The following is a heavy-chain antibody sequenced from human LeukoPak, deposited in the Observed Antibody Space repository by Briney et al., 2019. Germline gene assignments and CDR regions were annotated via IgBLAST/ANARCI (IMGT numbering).Heavy chain of an antibody. J-gene: IGHJ4*02. CDR2: INHSGST. Sequence: KTSETLSLTCAVYGGSFSGYYWSWIRQPPGKGLEWIGEINHSGSTTYNPSLRSRVSLSLDTSKNHFSLRLASVTAADTAVYFCARERDHGYSYGHVLDSWGQEIPVTVSS. CDR3: ARERDHGYSYGHVLDS. D-gene: IGHD5-18*01. V-gene: IGHV4-34*01. CDR1: GGSFSGYY.